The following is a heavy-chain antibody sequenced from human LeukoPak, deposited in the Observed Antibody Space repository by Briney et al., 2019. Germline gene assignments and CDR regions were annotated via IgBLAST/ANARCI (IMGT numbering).Heavy chain of an antibody. Sequence: GGSLRLSCTASGFTFGDYAMSWFRQAPGKGLEWVGFIRSKAYGGTTEYAASVKGRFTISRDDSKSIAYLQMNSLQTEDTAVYYCTRGYSYGPFDYWGQGTLVTVSS. J-gene: IGHJ4*02. CDR3: TRGYSYGPFDY. D-gene: IGHD5-18*01. CDR2: IRSKAYGGTT. CDR1: GFTFGDYA. V-gene: IGHV3-49*03.